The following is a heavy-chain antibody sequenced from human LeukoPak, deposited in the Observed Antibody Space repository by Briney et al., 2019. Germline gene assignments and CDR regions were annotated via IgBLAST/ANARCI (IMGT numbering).Heavy chain of an antibody. J-gene: IGHJ4*02. CDR1: DTPLSDSSYY. V-gene: IGHV4-39*01. CDR2: IYYSGNT. Sequence: SETLSLTCTVPDTPLSDSSYYGSAIRQPPGKGLEWIGTIYYSGNTYYNPSLNSRVTISVDTSKNQFSLKLSSVTAADTSVYSWARHRSSGWPYSDFGGQGTLVTVSS. CDR3: ARHRSSGWPYSDF. D-gene: IGHD6-19*01.